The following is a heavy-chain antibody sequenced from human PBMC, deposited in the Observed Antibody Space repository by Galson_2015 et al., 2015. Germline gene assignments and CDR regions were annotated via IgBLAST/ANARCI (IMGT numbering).Heavy chain of an antibody. V-gene: IGHV3-23*01. CDR2: ISSSAGRT. CDR1: GFNLSSYA. CDR3: AKPTGDYYVSDV. Sequence: SLRLSCAASGFNLSSYAIDWVRQAPGKGLEWVSGISSSAGRTYYADSVKGRFIISRDKSKNTLFLQMNSLRAEDTAVYYCAKPTGDYYVSDVWGQGTTVTVSS. D-gene: IGHD3-9*01. J-gene: IGHJ6*02.